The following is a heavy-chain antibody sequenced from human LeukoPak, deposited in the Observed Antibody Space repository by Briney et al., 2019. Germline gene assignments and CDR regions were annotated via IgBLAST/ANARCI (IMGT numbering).Heavy chain of an antibody. D-gene: IGHD6-6*01. CDR3: ARAQYSSSSGNFDY. J-gene: IGHJ4*02. Sequence: PSETLPLTCTVSGGSISSGGYYWSWIRQHSGKGLEWIGYIYYSGSTYYNPSLKSRVTISVDTSKNQFSLKLSSVTAADTAVYYCARAQYSSSSGNFDYWGQGTLVTVSS. CDR1: GGSISSGGYY. CDR2: IYYSGST. V-gene: IGHV4-31*03.